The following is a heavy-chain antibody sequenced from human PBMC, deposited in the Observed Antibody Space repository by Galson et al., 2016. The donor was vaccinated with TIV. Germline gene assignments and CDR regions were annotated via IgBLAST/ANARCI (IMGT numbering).Heavy chain of an antibody. J-gene: IGHJ5*02. CDR2: IIPIFGTT. Sequence: ASGGKFSSYVISWVRQAPGQGLEWMGRIIPIFGTTKYAQKFQGRVTITADDSTDTAYVELNSLTSEDTAVYYCARATNYYDNWFDPWGQGTLVTVSS. D-gene: IGHD3-10*01. V-gene: IGHV1-69*15. CDR1: GGKFSSYV. CDR3: ARATNYYDNWFDP.